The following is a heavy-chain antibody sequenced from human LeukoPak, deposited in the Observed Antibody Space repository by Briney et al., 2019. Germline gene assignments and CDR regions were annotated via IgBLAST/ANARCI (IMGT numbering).Heavy chain of an antibody. CDR2: IYPRDGST. V-gene: IGHV1-46*01. D-gene: IGHD3-3*01. CDR3: AKVKDPYYDFWSGYSPFDY. Sequence: GASVKVSCKASGYTFTSNYVHWVRQAPGQGLEWVGMIYPRDGSTSYAQKFQGRVIVSRDTSTSTVHMELSGLRSEDTAVYYCAKVKDPYYDFWSGYSPFDYWGQGTLVTVSS. J-gene: IGHJ4*02. CDR1: GYTFTSNY.